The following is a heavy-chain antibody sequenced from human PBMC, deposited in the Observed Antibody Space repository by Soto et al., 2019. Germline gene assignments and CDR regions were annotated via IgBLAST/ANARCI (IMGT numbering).Heavy chain of an antibody. CDR1: GDSISSRGFY. CDR3: ARQSTMTGNYYFDY. D-gene: IGHD3-9*01. V-gene: IGHV4-31*03. Sequence: SETLSLTCPVSGDSISSRGFYWNWIRHLPGKGLEWIGYISYSGATYYNPSLKSRLTISMDTSNNHFSLNLTSVTAADTAVYYCARQSTMTGNYYFDYWGAGTLVTVS. CDR2: ISYSGAT. J-gene: IGHJ4*02.